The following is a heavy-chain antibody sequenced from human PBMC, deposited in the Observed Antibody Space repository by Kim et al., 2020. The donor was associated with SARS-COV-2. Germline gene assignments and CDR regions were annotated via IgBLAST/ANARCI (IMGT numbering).Heavy chain of an antibody. CDR3: ARSAHFWSGHYLDL. D-gene: IGHD3-3*01. CDR2: INPYSGDT. CDR1: GYTFTDYY. V-gene: IGHV1-2*02. J-gene: IGHJ5*02. Sequence: ASVKFSCKASGYTFTDYYIHWVRQAPGQGLEWMGWINPYSGDTNYAQKFQGRVTMTRDTSISTPYVELSSLRSDDTAVYYCARSAHFWSGHYLDLWGQGTLITVSP.